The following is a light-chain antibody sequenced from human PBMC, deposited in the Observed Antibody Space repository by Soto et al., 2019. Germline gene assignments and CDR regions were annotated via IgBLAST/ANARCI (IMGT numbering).Light chain of an antibody. Sequence: DIQITQSPSTLSASIGDRVTITCRASQNINTWLAWYKQKPGKVPKLLIYKASNLESGVQSRFSGSGSGTEFTLTISSLQPDDFATYYCQQFHLYSTFGQGTKVDIK. CDR1: QNINTW. CDR3: QQFHLYST. V-gene: IGKV1-5*03. J-gene: IGKJ1*01. CDR2: KAS.